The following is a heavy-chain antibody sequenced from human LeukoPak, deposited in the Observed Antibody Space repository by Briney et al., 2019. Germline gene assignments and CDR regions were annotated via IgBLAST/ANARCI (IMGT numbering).Heavy chain of an antibody. Sequence: GASVKVSCKASGYTFTSYDINWVGQATGQGLEWMGGIIPIFGTANYAQKFQGRVTITADESTSTAYMELSSLRSEDTAVYYCARGIAARRRGDAFDIWGQGTMVTVSS. V-gene: IGHV1-69*13. CDR3: ARGIAARRRGDAFDI. J-gene: IGHJ3*02. CDR1: GYTFTSYD. D-gene: IGHD6-6*01. CDR2: IIPIFGTA.